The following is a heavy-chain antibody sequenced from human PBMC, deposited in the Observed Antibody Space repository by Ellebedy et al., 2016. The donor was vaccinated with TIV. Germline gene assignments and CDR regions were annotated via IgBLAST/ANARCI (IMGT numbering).Heavy chain of an antibody. V-gene: IGHV1-69*13. CDR2: ITPMFGRT. Sequence: AASVKVSCKASGGTFSSNTFTWVRQAPGQGLEWMGGITPMFGRTSKSQQFQGRVTFTADESTTTACMELSSLTSEDSAVYYCARERTGVIGEPEPYDVWGQGTMVTVSS. D-gene: IGHD3-10*01. J-gene: IGHJ3*01. CDR1: GGTFSSNT. CDR3: ARERTGVIGEPEPYDV.